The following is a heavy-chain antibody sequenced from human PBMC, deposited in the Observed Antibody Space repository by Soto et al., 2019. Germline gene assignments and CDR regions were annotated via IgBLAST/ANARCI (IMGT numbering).Heavy chain of an antibody. D-gene: IGHD3-10*01. Sequence: QVELVQSGPELRKPGASVKVFCKASGYTFITHGFSWVRHAPGQGLEWMGWVNSYNGNTHYGQKFQGRLTLTTDTSTSTAYRELRSLRPDDTAIYDCERDREVGRGVVASYRGMDVWGQGTTVAVSS. V-gene: IGHV1-18*04. CDR1: GYTFITHG. CDR3: ERDREVGRGVVASYRGMDV. CDR2: VNSYNGNT. J-gene: IGHJ6*02.